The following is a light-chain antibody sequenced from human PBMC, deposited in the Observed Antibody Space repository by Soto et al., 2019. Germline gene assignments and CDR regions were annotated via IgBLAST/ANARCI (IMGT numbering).Light chain of an antibody. J-gene: IGKJ2*01. CDR1: QSVSSSY. CDR2: GAS. Sequence: EIVLTQSPGTLSLSPGERATLSCRASQSVSSSYLAWYQQKPGQAPRLLIYGASSRATGIPDRFSGSGSGTEFTLTISSLQSEDFAVYYCQQYNNWPYTFGLGAKLEIK. V-gene: IGKV3-20*01. CDR3: QQYNNWPYT.